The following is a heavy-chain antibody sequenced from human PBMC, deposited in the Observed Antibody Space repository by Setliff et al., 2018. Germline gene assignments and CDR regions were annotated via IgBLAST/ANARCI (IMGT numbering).Heavy chain of an antibody. Sequence: SETLSLTCSVSGASISTTYYYWDWIRQSPEKGLEWIGTIYQNGITYYNPSVKSRVTISVDKSKNQFSLSLRSVTAADTAVYYCGTDGPVLNGDYISWGQGTLVTVSS. J-gene: IGHJ5*02. D-gene: IGHD3-10*01. CDR3: GTDGPVLNGDYIS. CDR1: GASISTTYYY. CDR2: IYQNGIT. V-gene: IGHV4-39*07.